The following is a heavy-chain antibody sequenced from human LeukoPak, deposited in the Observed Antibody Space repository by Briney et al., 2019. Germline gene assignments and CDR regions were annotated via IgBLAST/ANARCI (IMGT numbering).Heavy chain of an antibody. V-gene: IGHV6-1*01. CDR1: GDSVSSYSAG. CDR3: GRDIGAAIGH. Sequence: SQTLSLTCALSGDSVSSYSAGWNWIRQSPSRGLEWLGRTYYRSKWYNEYALSVRSRITISPDTSKNQVSLQLNSMTPDDTAFYYCGRDIGAAIGHWGQGTLVTVSS. CDR2: TYYRSKWYN. J-gene: IGHJ4*02. D-gene: IGHD6-13*01.